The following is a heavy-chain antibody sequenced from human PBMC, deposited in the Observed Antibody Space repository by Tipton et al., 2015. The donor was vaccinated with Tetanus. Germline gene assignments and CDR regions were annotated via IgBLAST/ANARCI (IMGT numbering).Heavy chain of an antibody. J-gene: IGHJ6*02. D-gene: IGHD1/OR15-1a*01. Sequence: QLVQSGAEVKKPGESLTISCKGSGYSFTTYWISWVRQMPGKGLEWMGRIDPSDSSTNYSPSFQGHVTISVDKSSSTAYLQWSSLKASGTAIYSCARRNNPNLFFFYGMDVWGQGTTASVSS. CDR2: IDPSDSST. CDR1: GYSFTTYW. CDR3: ARRNNPNLFFFYGMDV. V-gene: IGHV5-10-1*01.